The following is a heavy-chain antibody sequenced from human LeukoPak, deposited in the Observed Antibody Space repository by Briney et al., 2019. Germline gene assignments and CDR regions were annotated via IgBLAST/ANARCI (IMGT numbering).Heavy chain of an antibody. Sequence: GGSLRLSCAASGFTFSSYGMHWVRQAPGKGLEWVAVISYDGSNKYYTDSVKGRFTISRDNSKNTLYLQMNSLRAEDTAVYYCAKDPYYYGSGTFDYWGQGTLVTVSS. CDR1: GFTFSSYG. CDR2: ISYDGSNK. V-gene: IGHV3-30*18. J-gene: IGHJ4*02. D-gene: IGHD3-10*01. CDR3: AKDPYYYGSGTFDY.